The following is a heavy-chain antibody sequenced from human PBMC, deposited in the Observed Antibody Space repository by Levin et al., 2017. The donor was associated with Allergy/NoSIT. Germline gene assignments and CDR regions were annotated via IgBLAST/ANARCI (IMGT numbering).Heavy chain of an antibody. D-gene: IGHD4-17*01. Sequence: GGSLRLSCAASGFSISDNWMSWVRQAPGKGLEWVANIKQDGSEIHYVDSVKGRFTISRDNAKNSVYLQMNSVRAEDTAVYYCAKYRGVYGDAFDPWGQGTLVTVSS. CDR2: IKQDGSEI. CDR3: AKYRGVYGDAFDP. V-gene: IGHV3-7*01. CDR1: GFSISDNW. J-gene: IGHJ5*02.